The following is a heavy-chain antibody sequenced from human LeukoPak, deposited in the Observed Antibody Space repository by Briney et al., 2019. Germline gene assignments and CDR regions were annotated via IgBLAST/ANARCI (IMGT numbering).Heavy chain of an antibody. CDR3: ARQASPPSDWLVDRHYYYYYMDV. CDR2: IYYSGST. J-gene: IGHJ6*03. V-gene: IGHV4-39*01. CDR1: GGSISSSSYY. Sequence: SETLSLTCTVSGGSISSSSYYWGWIRQPPGKGLEWIGSIYYSGSTYYNPSLKSRVTISVDTSKNQFSLKLSSVTAADTAVYYCARQASPPSDWLVDRHYYYYYMDVWGKGTTVTVSS. D-gene: IGHD3-9*01.